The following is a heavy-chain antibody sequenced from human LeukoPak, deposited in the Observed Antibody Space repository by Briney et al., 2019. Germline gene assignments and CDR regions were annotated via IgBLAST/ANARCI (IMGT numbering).Heavy chain of an antibody. Sequence: GGSLRLSCAASGFTFSSYAMSWVRQAPGKGLEWVSAISGSGGSTYYADSVKGRFTISRDNSKNTLYLQMNSLRAEDTAVYYCARRGGGYASGSRSYYYYGMDVWGQGTTVTVSS. V-gene: IGHV3-23*01. CDR2: ISGSGGST. J-gene: IGHJ6*02. CDR1: GFTFSSYA. D-gene: IGHD3-10*01. CDR3: ARRGGGYASGSRSYYYYGMDV.